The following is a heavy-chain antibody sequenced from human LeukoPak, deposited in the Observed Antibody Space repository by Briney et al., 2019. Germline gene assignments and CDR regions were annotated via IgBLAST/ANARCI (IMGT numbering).Heavy chain of an antibody. CDR1: GFTFSSYA. CDR2: ISYDGSNK. Sequence: GGSLRLSCAASGFTFSSYAMHWVRQAPGKGLEWVAVISYDGSNKYYADSVKGRFTISRDNSKNTVYLQMKRLRAEDTALYLCAREFEYYDFWSGYYDPPSFDYWGQGTLVTVSS. D-gene: IGHD3-3*01. CDR3: AREFEYYDFWSGYYDPPSFDY. J-gene: IGHJ4*02. V-gene: IGHV3-30*01.